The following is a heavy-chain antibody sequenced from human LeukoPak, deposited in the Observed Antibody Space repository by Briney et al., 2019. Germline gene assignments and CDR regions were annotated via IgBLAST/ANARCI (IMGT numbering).Heavy chain of an antibody. CDR1: GYSFTSDW. D-gene: IGHD3-22*01. V-gene: IGHV5-51*01. J-gene: IGHJ4*02. CDR3: ARPHTYYYDSSGYYYGGYFDY. CDR2: IYPGDSDT. Sequence: GESLKISCKGSGYSFTSDWIGWVRQMPGKGLEWMGIIYPGDSDTRYSPSFQGQITISADKSISTAYLQWSSLKASDTAMYYCARPHTYYYDSSGYYYGGYFDYWGQGTLVTVSS.